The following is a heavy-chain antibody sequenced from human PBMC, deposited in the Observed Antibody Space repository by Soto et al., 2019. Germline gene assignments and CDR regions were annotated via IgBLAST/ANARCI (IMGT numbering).Heavy chain of an antibody. CDR1: GFTFSSYA. J-gene: IGHJ6*03. CDR2: ISSNGGST. V-gene: IGHV3-64*01. CDR3: ARGEYYYYMDV. Sequence: EVQLVESGGGLVQPGGSLRLSCAASGFTFSSYAMHWVGQAPGKGLEYVSAISSNGGSTYYANSVKGRFTISRDNSKNTLYLQMGSLRAEDMAVYYCARGEYYYYMDVWGKGTTVTVSS.